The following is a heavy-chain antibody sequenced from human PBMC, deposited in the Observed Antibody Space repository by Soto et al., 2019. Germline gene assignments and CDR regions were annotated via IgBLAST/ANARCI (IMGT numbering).Heavy chain of an antibody. J-gene: IGHJ4*02. CDR3: AKDERGTTLFDN. D-gene: IGHD1-26*01. Sequence: EVQLLESGGGLVQPGGSLRLSCTASGFTFSSHAMSWVRQAPGKGLEWVSAISGGGGSTYYADSVKGRFTISRDNSKNTLYLQMNSLRAEDTAAYYCAKDERGTTLFDNWGQGTLVTVSS. CDR2: ISGGGGST. CDR1: GFTFSSHA. V-gene: IGHV3-23*01.